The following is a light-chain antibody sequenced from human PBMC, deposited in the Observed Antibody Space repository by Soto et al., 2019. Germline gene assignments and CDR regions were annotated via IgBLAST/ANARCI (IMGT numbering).Light chain of an antibody. V-gene: IGKV3-15*01. Sequence: EIVMTQSPATLSVSPGERATLSCRASQSVSSNLAWYQQKPGQAPRLLIYGASTRATGIPARFSGSGSGTDFTLTISSLQPEDFATYYCQQSYTTPWTFGQGTKV. CDR1: QSVSSN. CDR3: QQSYTTPWT. CDR2: GAS. J-gene: IGKJ1*01.